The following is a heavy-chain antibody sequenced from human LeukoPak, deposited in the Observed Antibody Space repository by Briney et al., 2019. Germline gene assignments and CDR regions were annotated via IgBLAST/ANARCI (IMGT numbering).Heavy chain of an antibody. CDR3: ARGLLWFGELFQEAFDI. J-gene: IGHJ3*02. D-gene: IGHD3-10*01. V-gene: IGHV1-8*03. CDR1: GYTFTSYD. Sequence: GASVKVSCKASGYTFTSYDINWVRQATGQGLEWMGWMNPNSGNTGYAQKFQGRVTITRNTSISTAYMELSSLRSEDTAVYYCARGLLWFGELFQEAFDIWGQGTMVTVSS. CDR2: MNPNSGNT.